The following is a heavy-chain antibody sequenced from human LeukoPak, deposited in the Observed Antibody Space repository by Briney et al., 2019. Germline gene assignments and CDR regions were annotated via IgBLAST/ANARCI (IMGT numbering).Heavy chain of an antibody. J-gene: IGHJ4*02. D-gene: IGHD1-1*01. CDR2: IGTAGDT. CDR3: ARVAKERVGGVYYFDY. CDR1: GFTFSDYD. Sequence: GGSLRLSCAASGFTFSDYDMHWVRQATGKGLEWVSAIGTAGDTYYTGSVKGRFTTSRKNAKNSLYLQMNSLRAGDTAVYYCARVAKERVGGVYYFDYWGQGTLVTVSS. V-gene: IGHV3-13*01.